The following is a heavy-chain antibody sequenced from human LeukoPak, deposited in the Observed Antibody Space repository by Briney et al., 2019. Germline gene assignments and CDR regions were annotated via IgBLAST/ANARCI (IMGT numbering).Heavy chain of an antibody. Sequence: GEALKISRKGPGYSLTSYWIGRVRPMPGEGPEWMWIIYPGDSDTRYSPSLQGQVTISADKSISTAYLQWSSLKASDTAMYYCAKGYYYGSGSYWDYWGQGTLVTVSS. CDR2: IYPGDSDT. CDR3: AKGYYYGSGSYWDY. V-gene: IGHV5-51*01. CDR1: GYSLTSYW. J-gene: IGHJ4*02. D-gene: IGHD3-10*01.